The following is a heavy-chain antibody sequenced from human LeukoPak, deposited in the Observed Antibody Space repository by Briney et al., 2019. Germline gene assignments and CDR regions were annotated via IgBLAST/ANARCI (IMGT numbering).Heavy chain of an antibody. V-gene: IGHV4-34*01. CDR2: INHSGST. J-gene: IGHJ6*03. CDR1: GGSFSGYY. Sequence: SETLSLTCAVYGGSFSGYYWSWIRQPPGKGLEWIGEINHSGSTNYNPSLKSRVTISVDTSKNQFSLKLSSVTAADTAVYYCARAIDHMDVWGKGTTVTVSS. CDR3: ARAIDHMDV.